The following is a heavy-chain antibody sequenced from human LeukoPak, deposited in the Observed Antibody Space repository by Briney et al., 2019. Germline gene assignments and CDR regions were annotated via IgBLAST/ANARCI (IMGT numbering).Heavy chain of an antibody. CDR1: GVIFSGYG. CDR3: GTAGHGTTNY. J-gene: IGHJ4*02. CDR2: VSYDGNNK. D-gene: IGHD6-13*01. Sequence: GGSLRLSCAASGVIFSGYGMRGFRQAPGKGLEWVAVVSYDGNNKYYEDSVKGRFTISRDNSRNTLYLQINSLRPGDTAVYYCGTAGHGTTNYWGQGTLVTVSS. V-gene: IGHV3-30*03.